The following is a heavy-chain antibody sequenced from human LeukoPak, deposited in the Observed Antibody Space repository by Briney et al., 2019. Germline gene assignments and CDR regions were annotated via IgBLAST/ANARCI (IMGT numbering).Heavy chain of an antibody. V-gene: IGHV4-61*02. CDR1: GGSISSGSYY. D-gene: IGHD6-13*01. Sequence: PSETLSLTCTVSGGSISSGSYYWGWIRQPAGKGLEWIGRIYTSGSTNYNPSLKSRVTISVDTSKNQFSLKLSSVTAADTAVYYCARAARQQLVHGNWFDPWGQGTLVTVSS. CDR3: ARAARQQLVHGNWFDP. J-gene: IGHJ5*02. CDR2: IYTSGST.